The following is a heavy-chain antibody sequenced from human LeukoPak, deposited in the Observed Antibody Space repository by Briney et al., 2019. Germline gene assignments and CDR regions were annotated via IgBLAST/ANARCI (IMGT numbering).Heavy chain of an antibody. CDR2: IVVGSGNT. Sequence: SVKVSCKASGFTFTSSAVQWARQARGQRLEWIGWIVVGSGNTNYAQKFQERVTITRDMSTSTAYMELSSLRSEDTAVYYCAAPYCSSTSCYHYYYYYMDVWGKGTTVTVSS. V-gene: IGHV1-58*01. CDR1: GFTFTSSA. J-gene: IGHJ6*03. D-gene: IGHD2-2*01. CDR3: AAPYCSSTSCYHYYYYYMDV.